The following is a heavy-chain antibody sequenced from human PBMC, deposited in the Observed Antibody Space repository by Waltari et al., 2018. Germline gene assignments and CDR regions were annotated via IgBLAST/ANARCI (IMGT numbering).Heavy chain of an antibody. D-gene: IGHD3-3*01. CDR1: GGSISSYY. CDR2: IYTSGST. V-gene: IGHV4-4*09. Sequence: QVQLQESGPGLVKPSETLSLTCTVSGGSISSYYWSWIRQPPGKGLEWIGYIYTSGSTNPNPSLKCRVTISVDTSKNQFSLKLSSVTAADTAVYYCARETYDFWSGKEYYYYYYMDVWGKGTTVTVSS. J-gene: IGHJ6*03. CDR3: ARETYDFWSGKEYYYYYYMDV.